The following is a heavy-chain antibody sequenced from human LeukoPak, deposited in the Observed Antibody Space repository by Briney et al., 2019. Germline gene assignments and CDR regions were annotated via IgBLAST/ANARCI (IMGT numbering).Heavy chain of an antibody. Sequence: GGSLRLSCTTSGFNFRAYWMGWVRQAPGKGLEWVAVISYDGSNKYYADSVKGRFTISRDNSKNTLYLQMNSLRAEDTAVYYCARGTPSSSGWLYYGMDVWGQGTTVTVSS. J-gene: IGHJ6*02. V-gene: IGHV3-30*19. D-gene: IGHD6-19*01. CDR1: GFNFRAYW. CDR3: ARGTPSSSGWLYYGMDV. CDR2: ISYDGSNK.